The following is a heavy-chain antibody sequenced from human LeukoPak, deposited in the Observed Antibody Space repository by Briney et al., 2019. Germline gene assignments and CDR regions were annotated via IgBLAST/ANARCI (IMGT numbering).Heavy chain of an antibody. Sequence: ASVKVSCKASGYTFTSYDINWVRQATGQGLEWMGWMNPNSGNTGYAQKFQGRVTMTRNTSISTAYMELSSLRSEDTAVYYCARWTPSKLVATTWEDPAFDYWGQGTLVTVSS. CDR3: ARWTPSKLVATTWEDPAFDY. V-gene: IGHV1-8*01. J-gene: IGHJ4*02. CDR1: GYTFTSYD. D-gene: IGHD5-12*01. CDR2: MNPNSGNT.